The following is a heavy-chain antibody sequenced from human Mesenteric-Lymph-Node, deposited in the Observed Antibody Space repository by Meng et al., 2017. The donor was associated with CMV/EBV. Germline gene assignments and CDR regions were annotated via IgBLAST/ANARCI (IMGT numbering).Heavy chain of an antibody. V-gene: IGHV4-34*01. D-gene: IGHD3-10*01. CDR2: IDRSGGT. CDR3: ARGGDFAKVGNC. CDR1: GGSFRDYY. Sequence: GSLRLSCAVYGGSFRDYYWSWIRQPPGKGLEWIGEIDRSGGTNYNPSLKSRVSLSVDTSKNQFFLKLNSVTAADTAVYYCARGGDFAKVGNCWGQGTLVTVSS. J-gene: IGHJ4*02.